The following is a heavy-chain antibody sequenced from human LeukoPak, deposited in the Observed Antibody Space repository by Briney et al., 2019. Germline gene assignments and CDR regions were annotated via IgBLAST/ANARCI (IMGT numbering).Heavy chain of an antibody. Sequence: PSETLARNCTVAGGAISSYYWSWIQRPPGKGMEWSRNIYYSGSTNYNPSLKSRVTISVDTSKNQFSLKLSSVTAADTAVYYCARQAYSSGCYYFDYWGQGTLVTVSS. CDR1: GGAISSYY. J-gene: IGHJ4*02. CDR3: ARQAYSSGCYYFDY. D-gene: IGHD6-19*01. CDR2: IYYSGST. V-gene: IGHV4-59*08.